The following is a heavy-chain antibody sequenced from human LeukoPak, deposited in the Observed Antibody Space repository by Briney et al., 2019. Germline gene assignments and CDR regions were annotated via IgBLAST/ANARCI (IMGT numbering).Heavy chain of an antibody. CDR2: IRLDGRDK. CDR3: ARDSAEPTPRYFDC. Sequence: SGGSLRLSCAASGFTFSSYGIHWVRQAPGKGLEWVSFIRLDGRDKYYAESVKGRFTVSTDSARNTLYLQMSSLRTEDTAVYYCARDSAEPTPRYFDCWGQGTLVIVSS. CDR1: GFTFSSYG. D-gene: IGHD1-14*01. J-gene: IGHJ4*02. V-gene: IGHV3-30*02.